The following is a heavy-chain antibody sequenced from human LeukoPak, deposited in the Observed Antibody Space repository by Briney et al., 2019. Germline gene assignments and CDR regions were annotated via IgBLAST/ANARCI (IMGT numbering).Heavy chain of an antibody. CDR3: ASTDSSSWYRYYYYGMDI. D-gene: IGHD6-13*01. V-gene: IGHV4-61*08. CDR2: IYYSGST. J-gene: IGHJ6*02. CDR1: GGSISSGGYY. Sequence: SQTLSLTCTVSGGSISSGGYYWSWIRQHPGKGLEWIGYIYYSGSTNYNPSLKSRVTISVDTSKNQFSLKLSSVTAADTAVYYCASTDSSSWYRYYYYGMDIWGQGTTVTVSS.